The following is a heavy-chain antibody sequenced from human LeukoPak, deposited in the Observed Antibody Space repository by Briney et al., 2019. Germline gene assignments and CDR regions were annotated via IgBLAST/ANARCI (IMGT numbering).Heavy chain of an antibody. Sequence: ASVKVSCKASGYTFTTLDINWVRPATGQGLEWMGWINTNSGYTGNAQKLQGRVTMTTDTSTSTAYMELRSLRSDDTAVYYCARSREQLAPYYYYYYGMDVWGQGTTVTVSS. D-gene: IGHD6-13*01. CDR3: ARSREQLAPYYYYYYGMDV. CDR2: INTNSGYT. V-gene: IGHV1-8*02. CDR1: GYTFTTLD. J-gene: IGHJ6*02.